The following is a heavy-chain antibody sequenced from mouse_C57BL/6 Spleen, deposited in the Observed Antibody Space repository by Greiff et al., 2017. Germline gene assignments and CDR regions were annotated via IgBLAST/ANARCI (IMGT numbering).Heavy chain of an antibody. CDR1: GYTFTSYW. Sequence: QVQLQQPGAELVRPGSSVKLSCKASGYTFTSYWMHWVKQRPIQGLEWIGNIDPSDSETHYNQKFKDKATLTVDKSSSTAYMQLSSLTSEDSAVYYCAREDYDTYFDVWGTGTTVTVSS. J-gene: IGHJ1*03. V-gene: IGHV1-52*01. CDR2: IDPSDSET. D-gene: IGHD2-4*01. CDR3: AREDYDTYFDV.